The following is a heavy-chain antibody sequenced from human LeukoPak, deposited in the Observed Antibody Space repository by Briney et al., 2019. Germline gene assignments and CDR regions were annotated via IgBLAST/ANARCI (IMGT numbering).Heavy chain of an antibody. V-gene: IGHV3-20*04. Sequence: PGGSLRLSCAASGFTFDDYGMSWVRQAPGKGLEWVSGINWNGGSTGYADSVKGRFTISRDNAKNSLYLQMNSLRAEDTALYYCAREAYNWNYRYYYYMDVWGKGTTVTVSS. CDR1: GFTFDDYG. J-gene: IGHJ6*03. D-gene: IGHD1-7*01. CDR3: AREAYNWNYRYYYYMDV. CDR2: INWNGGST.